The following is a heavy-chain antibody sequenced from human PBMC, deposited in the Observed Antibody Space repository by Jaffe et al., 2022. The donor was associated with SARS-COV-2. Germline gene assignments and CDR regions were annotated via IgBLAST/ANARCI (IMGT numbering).Heavy chain of an antibody. Sequence: QVQLVQSGAEVKKPGASVKVSCKASGYTFTSYYMHWVRQAPGQGLEWMGIINPSGGSTSYAQKFQGRVTMTRDTSTSTVYMELSSLRSEDTAVYYCARAGVQYSSGNDAFDIWGQGTMVTVSS. V-gene: IGHV1-46*01. CDR3: ARAGVQYSSGNDAFDI. CDR1: GYTFTSYY. D-gene: IGHD6-19*01. CDR2: INPSGGST. J-gene: IGHJ3*02.